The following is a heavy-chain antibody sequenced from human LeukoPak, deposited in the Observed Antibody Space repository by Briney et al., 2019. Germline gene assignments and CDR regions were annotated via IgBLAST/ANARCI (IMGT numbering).Heavy chain of an antibody. CDR3: AQSRYYYDSSDI. J-gene: IGHJ3*02. CDR1: GYTVTSYH. D-gene: IGHD3-22*01. V-gene: IGHV1-46*01. Sequence: ASVKVSCKASGYTVTSYHMHWVRQAPGQGLEWMGVINPSGGSTRYAQKFQGRVTMTRDTSTSTVYMELSSLRPEDTAVYYCAQSRYYYDSSDIWGQGTMVTVSS. CDR2: INPSGGST.